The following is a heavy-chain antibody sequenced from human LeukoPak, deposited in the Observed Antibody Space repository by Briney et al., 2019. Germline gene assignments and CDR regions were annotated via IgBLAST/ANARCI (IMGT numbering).Heavy chain of an antibody. CDR1: GYNFTGYY. J-gene: IGHJ6*04. D-gene: IGHD4-17*01. V-gene: IGHV1-2*02. Sequence: ASVKVSCKASGYNFTGYYMHWVRQAPGQGLEWMGWINPNSGGTNYAQKFQGRVTMTRDTSISTAYMELSRLRSDDTAVYYCARARGTVTYFWFDPWGKGTTVTVSS. CDR3: ARARGTVTYFWFDP. CDR2: INPNSGGT.